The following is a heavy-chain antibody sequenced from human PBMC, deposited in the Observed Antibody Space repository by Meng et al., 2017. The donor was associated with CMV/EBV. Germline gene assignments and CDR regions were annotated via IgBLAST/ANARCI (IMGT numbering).Heavy chain of an antibody. D-gene: IGHD2-2*01. CDR3: ARGRYCSSTSCYGMDV. CDR1: GGSFSGYY. Sequence: SETLSLTCAVYGGSFSGYYWSWIRQPPGKGLEWIGEINHSGSTNYNPSLKSRVTISVDTSKNQFSLKLGSVTAADTAVYYCARGRYCSSTSCYGMDVWGQGTTVTVSS. CDR2: INHSGST. J-gene: IGHJ6*02. V-gene: IGHV4-34*01.